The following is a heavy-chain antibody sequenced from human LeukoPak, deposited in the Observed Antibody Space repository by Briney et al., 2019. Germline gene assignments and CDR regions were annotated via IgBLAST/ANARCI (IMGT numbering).Heavy chain of an antibody. CDR3: ARHYERASYFDY. Sequence: SETLSLTCTVSGGSISSSSYYWVWIRQPPGKGLEWIGSIYYSGSTYYNSSLKSRVTISVDTSKSQFSLKLSSVTAADTAVYYCARHYERASYFDYWGQGTLVTVSS. CDR1: GGSISSSSYY. V-gene: IGHV4-39*01. D-gene: IGHD1-1*01. J-gene: IGHJ4*02. CDR2: IYYSGST.